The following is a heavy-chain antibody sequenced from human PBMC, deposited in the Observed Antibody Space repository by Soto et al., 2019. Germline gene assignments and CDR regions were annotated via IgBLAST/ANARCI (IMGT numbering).Heavy chain of an antibody. J-gene: IGHJ2*01. CDR3: AGDGRRGYDYVSAYLLNGSPDL. V-gene: IGHV4-59*12. Sequence: GKGLEWIGYIYYSGSTNYNPSLKSRVTISVDTSKNQFSLKLSSVTAEDTAVYFCAGDGRRGYDYVSAYLLNGSPDL. CDR2: IYYSGST. D-gene: IGHD3-22*01.